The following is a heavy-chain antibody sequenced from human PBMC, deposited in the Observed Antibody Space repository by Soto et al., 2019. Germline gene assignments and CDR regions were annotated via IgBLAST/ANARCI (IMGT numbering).Heavy chain of an antibody. CDR3: ARQGSLANRRNWLDP. CDR1: GYSFTSYW. D-gene: IGHD6-6*01. CDR2: IYPGDSDT. Sequence: PGESLKISCXASGYSFTSYWIAWVRQVPGKGLEWMGIIYPGDSDTRYSPSFQGQVTISADKSISTAYLQWSSLTASDTAIYYCARQGSLANRRNWLDPWGQGTPVTVSS. V-gene: IGHV5-51*01. J-gene: IGHJ5*02.